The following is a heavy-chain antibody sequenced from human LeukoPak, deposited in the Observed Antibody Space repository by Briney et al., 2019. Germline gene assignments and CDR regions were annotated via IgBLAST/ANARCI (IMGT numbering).Heavy chain of an antibody. V-gene: IGHV4-34*01. Sequence: PSETLSLTCAVYGGSFSGYYWSWIRQPPGKGLEWIGEINHSGSTNYNPSLKSRVTISVDTSKNQFSLKLSSVTAADTAVYYCARTRSYDSNDYWGQGTLVTVSS. J-gene: IGHJ4*02. CDR1: GGSFSGYY. CDR2: INHSGST. CDR3: ARTRSYDSNDY. D-gene: IGHD3-22*01.